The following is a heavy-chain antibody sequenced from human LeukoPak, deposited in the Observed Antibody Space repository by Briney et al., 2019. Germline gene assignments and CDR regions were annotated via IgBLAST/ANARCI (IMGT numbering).Heavy chain of an antibody. V-gene: IGHV3-64D*06. Sequence: GGSLRLSCEASGFTFSSYGMHWVRQAPGKGLEYVSAISSNGGSTYYADSVKGRFTISRDNSKNTLYLQMSSLRAEDTAVYYCVTTRPVYDILTGLDCWGQGTLVTVSS. CDR3: VTTRPVYDILTGLDC. CDR2: ISSNGGST. D-gene: IGHD3-9*01. J-gene: IGHJ4*02. CDR1: GFTFSSYG.